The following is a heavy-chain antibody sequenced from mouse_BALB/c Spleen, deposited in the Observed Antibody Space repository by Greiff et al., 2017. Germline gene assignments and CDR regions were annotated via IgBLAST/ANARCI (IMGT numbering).Heavy chain of an antibody. CDR1: GFTFSSFG. J-gene: IGHJ3*01. V-gene: IGHV5-17*02. CDR2: ISSGSSTI. CDR3: ARGGLRGFAY. Sequence: EVKLVESGGGLVQPGGSRKLSCAASGFTFSSFGMHWVRQAPEKGLEWVAYISSGSSTIYYADTVKGRFTISRDNPKNTLFLQMTSLRSEDTAMYYCARGGLRGFAYWGQGTLVTVSA. D-gene: IGHD2-4*01.